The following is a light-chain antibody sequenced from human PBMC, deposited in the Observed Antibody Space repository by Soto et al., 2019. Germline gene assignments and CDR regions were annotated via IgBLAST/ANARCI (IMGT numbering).Light chain of an antibody. Sequence: QSVLPQPPSASGTPGQRVTISCSGSSSNIGSNYVYWYQQLPGTAPKLLIYRNNQRPSGVPDRFSGSKSGTSASLAISGLRSEDEADYYCAAWDDSLSAPWVFGGGTKLTVL. CDR3: AAWDDSLSAPWV. J-gene: IGLJ3*02. CDR1: SSNIGSNY. CDR2: RNN. V-gene: IGLV1-47*01.